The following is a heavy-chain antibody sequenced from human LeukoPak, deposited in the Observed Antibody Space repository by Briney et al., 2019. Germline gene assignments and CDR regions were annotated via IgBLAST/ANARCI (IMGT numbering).Heavy chain of an antibody. Sequence: ASVKVSCKVSGYTLTELAIHWVRQAPGKGLEWMGGFDPEDVETIYAQKFQGRVTMTEDTYTDTAYMELSSLRSEDTAVYYCARDRDYGSGIFDYWGQGTLVTVSS. CDR2: FDPEDVET. V-gene: IGHV1-24*01. J-gene: IGHJ4*02. D-gene: IGHD3-10*01. CDR1: GYTLTELA. CDR3: ARDRDYGSGIFDY.